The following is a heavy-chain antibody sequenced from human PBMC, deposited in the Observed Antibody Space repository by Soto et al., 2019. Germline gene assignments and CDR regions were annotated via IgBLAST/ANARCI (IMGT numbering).Heavy chain of an antibody. CDR2: IIPVFGTA. CDR3: ARMVVTAAFDI. CDR1: GGTFSTYS. D-gene: IGHD2-21*02. Sequence: QVQLVQSGAEVKKPGSSVKVSCKASGGTFSTYSISWVRQAPAQGLEWMGGIIPVFGTANYAQKFQGRVTSTADKSTSTAYMELSSLRSEDTAVYYCARMVVTAAFDIWGQGTMFTVSS. V-gene: IGHV1-69*06. J-gene: IGHJ3*02.